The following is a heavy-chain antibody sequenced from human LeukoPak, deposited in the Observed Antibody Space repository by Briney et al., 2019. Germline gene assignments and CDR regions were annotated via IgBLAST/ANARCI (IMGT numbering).Heavy chain of an antibody. CDR2: IYPGDSDT. J-gene: IGHJ4*02. D-gene: IGHD6-13*01. CDR1: GYSFIDYW. CDR3: ARRSSSSWLYYFDY. V-gene: IGHV5-51*01. Sequence: GESLKISCKASGYSFIDYWIGWVRQMPGKGLEWMGIIYPGDSDTRYSPSFQGQVTISADKSISTAYLQWSSLKASDTAMYYCARRSSSSWLYYFDYWGQGTLVTVSS.